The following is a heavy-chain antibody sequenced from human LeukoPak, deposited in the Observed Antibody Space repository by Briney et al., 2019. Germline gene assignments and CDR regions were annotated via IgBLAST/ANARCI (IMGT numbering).Heavy chain of an antibody. CDR3: ARDPRRDGYFDY. Sequence: PSETLSLTCTVSGGSISSYYWSWIRQPPGKGLEWIGYIYYSGSTNYNPSLKSRVTISVDTSKNQFSLKLSSVTAADTAVYYCARDPRRDGYFDYWGQGTLVTVSS. J-gene: IGHJ4*02. CDR1: GGSISSYY. D-gene: IGHD5-24*01. CDR2: IYYSGST. V-gene: IGHV4-59*01.